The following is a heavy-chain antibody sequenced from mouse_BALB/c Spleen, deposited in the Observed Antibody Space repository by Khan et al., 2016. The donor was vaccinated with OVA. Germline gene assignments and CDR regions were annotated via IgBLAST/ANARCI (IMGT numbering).Heavy chain of an antibody. V-gene: IGHV1-7*01. D-gene: IGHD2-10*02. CDR3: ARRGLYGIFPY. CDR1: GYTFTTYW. Sequence: QIQLVQSGAELAKPGASVKMSCTASGYTFTTYWMHWIKQRPGQGLEWIGYINPSTGYNEYNQNFKDKATLTADESSSTAYMHLNSLTSEDSSGYYCARRGLYGIFPYWGQGTLVTVSA. J-gene: IGHJ3*01. CDR2: INPSTGYN.